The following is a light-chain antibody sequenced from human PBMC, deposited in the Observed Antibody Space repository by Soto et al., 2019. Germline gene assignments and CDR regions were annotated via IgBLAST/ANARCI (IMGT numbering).Light chain of an antibody. V-gene: IGLV2-14*01. Sequence: QSVLTQPASVSGSPGQSITISCTGTSSDIGGYKYVSWYQQHPGKAPKLLIYEVSDRPSGVSNRFSGSKSGNTASLTISGLQAEDEADYYCSSYTASTTLDFGGGTKLTVL. CDR1: SSDIGGYKY. CDR2: EVS. J-gene: IGLJ2*01. CDR3: SSYTASTTLD.